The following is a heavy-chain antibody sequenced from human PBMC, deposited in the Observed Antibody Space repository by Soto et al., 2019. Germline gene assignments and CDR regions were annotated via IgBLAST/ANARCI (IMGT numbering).Heavy chain of an antibody. D-gene: IGHD2-8*01. J-gene: IGHJ4*02. CDR2: IYYSGST. CDR3: ARVYPPYTLFDY. CDR1: GGSISSYY. Sequence: PSETLSLTCTVSGGSISSYYWSWIRQPPGKGLEWIGYIYYSGSTNYNPSLKSRVTISVDTSKNQFSLKLTSVTAADTAVYYCARVYPPYTLFDYWGQGTLVTVSS. V-gene: IGHV4-59*08.